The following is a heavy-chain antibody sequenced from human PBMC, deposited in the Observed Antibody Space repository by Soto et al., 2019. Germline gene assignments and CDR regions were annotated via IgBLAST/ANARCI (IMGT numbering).Heavy chain of an antibody. CDR1: GGTFSSYA. V-gene: IGHV1-69*06. J-gene: IGHJ4*02. Sequence: RASVKVSCKASGGTFSSYAISWVRQAPGQGLEWMGGIIPIFGTANYAQKFQGRVTITADKSTSTAYMELSSLRSEDTAVYYCARGYGYGDYYFDYWGQGTLVTVSS. CDR2: IIPIFGTA. D-gene: IGHD4-17*01. CDR3: ARGYGYGDYYFDY.